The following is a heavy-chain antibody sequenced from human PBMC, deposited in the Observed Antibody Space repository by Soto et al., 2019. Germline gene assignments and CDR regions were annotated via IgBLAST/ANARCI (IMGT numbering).Heavy chain of an antibody. D-gene: IGHD1-1*01. V-gene: IGHV3-23*01. CDR1: GFTFSSYA. Sequence: SLRLSFAASGFTFSSYAISWVRQAPGKGLEWVSAISGSGGSTYYADSVKGRFTISRDNSKNTLYLQMNSLRAEDTAVYYCAKVPGYNWNDGPQFDCWGQGTLVTVSS. J-gene: IGHJ4*02. CDR3: AKVPGYNWNDGPQFDC. CDR2: ISGSGGST.